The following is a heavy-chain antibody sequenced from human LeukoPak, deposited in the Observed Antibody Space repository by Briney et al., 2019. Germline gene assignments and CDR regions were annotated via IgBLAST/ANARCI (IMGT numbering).Heavy chain of an antibody. V-gene: IGHV3-11*01. D-gene: IGHD6-13*01. CDR1: GFTFSDYY. J-gene: IGHJ4*02. Sequence: GGSLRLSCVASGFTFSDYYMTWIRQAPGKGLEYVSHISRSGSSLYYGDSVTGRFTISRDNAKNSLYLQMNSLRAEDTAVYYCARGAATGPTLGFDYWGQGTLVTVSS. CDR3: ARGAATGPTLGFDY. CDR2: ISRSGSSL.